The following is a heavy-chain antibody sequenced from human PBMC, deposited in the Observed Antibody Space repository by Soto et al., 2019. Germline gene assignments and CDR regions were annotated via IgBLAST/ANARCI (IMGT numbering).Heavy chain of an antibody. CDR2: INEDGSEK. J-gene: IGHJ4*02. D-gene: IGHD3-16*01. Sequence: PGESLKISCAASGFRFSLFWMSWVRQTPGKGLEWVANINEDGSEKFFADSVKGRFTISRDNAKNSLSLQMNSLTADDTAVYYCARTGWPQSSYYFDYWGQGTLVTVSS. CDR1: GFRFSLFW. CDR3: ARTGWPQSSYYFDY. V-gene: IGHV3-7*03.